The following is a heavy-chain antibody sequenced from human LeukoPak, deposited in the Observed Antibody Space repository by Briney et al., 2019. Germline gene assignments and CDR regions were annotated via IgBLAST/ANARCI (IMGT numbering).Heavy chain of an antibody. CDR1: GFTFSTYA. V-gene: IGHV3-23*01. CDR3: AKKRDILPGYHNFDF. D-gene: IGHD3-9*01. Sequence: GGSLRLSRAASGFTFSTYAMSWVRQTPGKGLEWVSIISGSGGATDYADSVKGRFTISRDSSRTTLYLQMNSLRAEDTAVYYCAKKRDILPGYHNFDFWGQGTLVTVSS. J-gene: IGHJ4*02. CDR2: ISGSGGAT.